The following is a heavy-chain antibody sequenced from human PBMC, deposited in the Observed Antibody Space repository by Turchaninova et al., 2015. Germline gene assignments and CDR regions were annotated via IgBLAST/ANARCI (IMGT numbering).Heavy chain of an antibody. V-gene: IGHV4-34*02. CDR2: FNHGGKT. CDR1: SGSFSDYP. J-gene: IGHJ4*02. Sequence: QVQVQQWGAGLLKPSETLSLTCAVYSGSFSDYPWGWIRQPPGTGLEWIGEFNHGGKTIYNPSLRSRVTMSIDTSKNQFSLKLNSVTAADTAVYYCATGPDSAKTGYWGQGTLVTVSS. CDR3: ATGPDSAKTGY. D-gene: IGHD3-9*01.